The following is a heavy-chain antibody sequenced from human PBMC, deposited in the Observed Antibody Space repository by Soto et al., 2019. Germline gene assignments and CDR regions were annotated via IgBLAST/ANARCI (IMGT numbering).Heavy chain of an antibody. J-gene: IGHJ6*02. CDR3: ARWPQPRYTADPYAVDV. Sequence: QVHLVQSGTEVKKPRSSVKVSCKASGGTFSSSGFSWVRQAPGQGLEWMGMIVPSLDTTNYAQKFQARVTITADEVTSTAYMELRSLRSEDTAVDYCARWPQPRYTADPYAVDVWGQGTRVIVSS. V-gene: IGHV1-69*11. D-gene: IGHD3-16*02. CDR1: GGTFSSSG. CDR2: IVPSLDTT.